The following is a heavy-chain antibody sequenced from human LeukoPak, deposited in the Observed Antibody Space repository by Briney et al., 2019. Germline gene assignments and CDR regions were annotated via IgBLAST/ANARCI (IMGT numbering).Heavy chain of an antibody. Sequence: GASVKVSCKASGYTFTSYGISRVRQAPGQGLEWMGWISAYNGNTNYAQKLRGRVTMTTDTSTSTAYMELRSLRSDDTAVYYCAREATGGWYSSYYFDYWGQGTLVTVSS. V-gene: IGHV1-18*01. CDR1: GYTFTSYG. CDR3: AREATGGWYSSYYFDY. J-gene: IGHJ4*02. D-gene: IGHD6-19*01. CDR2: ISAYNGNT.